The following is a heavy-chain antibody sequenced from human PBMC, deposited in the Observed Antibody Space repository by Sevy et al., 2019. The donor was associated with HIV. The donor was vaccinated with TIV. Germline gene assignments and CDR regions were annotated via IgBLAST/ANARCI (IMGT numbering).Heavy chain of an antibody. V-gene: IGHV3-7*01. CDR1: GFVFGTSW. Sequence: GGSLRLSCAASGFVFGTSWMGWIRQAPGKGLECVAAIKPDGRDKYYVDSVKGRFIVSRENAKNSLFLQMNSLRDGDTAVYYCVGGGGDSWGPGALVTVSS. J-gene: IGHJ4*02. CDR3: VGGGGDS. CDR2: IKPDGRDK. D-gene: IGHD3-16*01.